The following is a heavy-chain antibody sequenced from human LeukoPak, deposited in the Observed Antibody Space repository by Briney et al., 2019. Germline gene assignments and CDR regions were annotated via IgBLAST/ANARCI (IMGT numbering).Heavy chain of an antibody. D-gene: IGHD3-10*01. CDR3: ARGGPSYGSGSDAFDI. J-gene: IGHJ3*02. CDR1: GYTFTSYG. V-gene: IGHV1-18*01. Sequence: ASVKASCKASGYTFTSYGISWVRQAPGQGLEWMGWISAYNGNTNYAQKLQGRVTMTTDTSTSTAYMELRSLRSDDTAVYYCARGGPSYGSGSDAFDIWGRGTMVTVSS. CDR2: ISAYNGNT.